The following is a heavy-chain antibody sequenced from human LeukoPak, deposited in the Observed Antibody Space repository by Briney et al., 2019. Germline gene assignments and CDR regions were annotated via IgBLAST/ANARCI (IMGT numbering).Heavy chain of an antibody. Sequence: ASVKVSCKASGCTFTGYYMHWVRQAPGQGLEWMGWINPNSGGTNYAQKFQGRVTMTRDTSISTAYMELSRLRSDDTAVYYCARVPSYGEDYSFDYWGQGTLVTVSS. D-gene: IGHD4-17*01. V-gene: IGHV1-2*02. CDR3: ARVPSYGEDYSFDY. J-gene: IGHJ4*02. CDR2: INPNSGGT. CDR1: GCTFTGYY.